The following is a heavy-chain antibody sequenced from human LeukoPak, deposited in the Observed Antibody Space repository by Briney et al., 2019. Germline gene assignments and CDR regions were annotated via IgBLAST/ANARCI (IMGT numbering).Heavy chain of an antibody. J-gene: IGHJ4*02. CDR2: IKSKTDGGTT. CDR3: TTDLSSDY. CDR1: GFTFSNAW. D-gene: IGHD2-2*01. V-gene: IGHV3-15*01. Sequence: GGSLRLSCAASGFTFSNAWMSWVRQAPGKGLEWVGCIKSKTDGGTTDYAAPVKGRFTISRDDSKNTLYLQMNSLKTEDTAVYYCTTDLSSDYWGQGTLVTVSS.